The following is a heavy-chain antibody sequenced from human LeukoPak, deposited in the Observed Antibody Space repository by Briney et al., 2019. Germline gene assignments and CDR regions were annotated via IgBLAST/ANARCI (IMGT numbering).Heavy chain of an antibody. D-gene: IGHD6-13*01. J-gene: IGHJ6*03. CDR2: INWNGGST. CDR1: GFTFDDYG. CDR3: AKDATAVVGTVYMDV. V-gene: IGHV3-20*04. Sequence: GSLRLSCAASGFTFDDYGMSWVRQAPGKGLEWVSGINWNGGSTGYADSVKGRFTISRDNAKNSLYLQMNSLRAEDTAVYYCAKDATAVVGTVYMDVWGKGTTVTISS.